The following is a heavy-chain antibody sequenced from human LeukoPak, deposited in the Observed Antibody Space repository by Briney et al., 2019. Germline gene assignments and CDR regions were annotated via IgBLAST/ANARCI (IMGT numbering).Heavy chain of an antibody. D-gene: IGHD3-22*01. J-gene: IGHJ4*02. CDR2: IYHSGST. V-gene: IGHV4-38-2*02. CDR1: GGSISSYY. Sequence: SETLSLTCTVSGGSISSYYWGWIRQPPGKGLEWIGSIYHSGSTYYNPSLKSRVTISVDTSKNQFSLKLSSVTAADTAVYYCARGDSSGYIDDYWGQGTLVTVSS. CDR3: ARGDSSGYIDDY.